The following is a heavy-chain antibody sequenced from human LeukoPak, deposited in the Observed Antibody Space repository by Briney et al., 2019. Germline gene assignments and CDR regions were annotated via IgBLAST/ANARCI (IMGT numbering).Heavy chain of an antibody. CDR2: IIPIFGTA. CDR1: GDTFSSYS. CDR3: ARDMSYGSAPNWFDP. J-gene: IGHJ5*02. V-gene: IGHV1-69*01. D-gene: IGHD3-10*01. Sequence: SVKVSCKASGDTFSSYSISWVRQAPGQGLEWMGGIIPIFGTANYAQKFQGRVTITADESTSTAYMELSSLRSEDTAVYYCARDMSYGSAPNWFDPWGQGTLVTVSS.